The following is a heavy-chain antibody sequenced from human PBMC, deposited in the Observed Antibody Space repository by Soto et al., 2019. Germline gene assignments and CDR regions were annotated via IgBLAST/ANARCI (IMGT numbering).Heavy chain of an antibody. CDR3: ARDGRNYYDSSGYYSDAFGI. J-gene: IGHJ3*02. Sequence: ASVKVSCKASGDTFTSYYMHWVRQAPGQGLEWMGIINPSGGSTSYAQKFQGRVTMTRDTSTSTVYMELSSLRSEDTAVYYCARDGRNYYDSSGYYSDAFGIWGQGTMVTVSS. CDR1: GDTFTSYY. D-gene: IGHD3-22*01. CDR2: INPSGGST. V-gene: IGHV1-46*01.